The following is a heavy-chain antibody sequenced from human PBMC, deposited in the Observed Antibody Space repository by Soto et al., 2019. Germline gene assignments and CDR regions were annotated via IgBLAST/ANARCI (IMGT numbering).Heavy chain of an antibody. J-gene: IGHJ4*02. CDR2: IYYSGST. CDR3: ARRAPPRHYGDYPDY. Sequence: SETLSLTCTVSGGSISSSSYYWGWIRQPPGKGLEWIGSIYYSGSTHYNPSLKSRVTISVDTSKNQFSLKLSSVTAADTAVYYCARRAPPRHYGDYPDYWGQGTLVTVSS. D-gene: IGHD4-17*01. V-gene: IGHV4-39*01. CDR1: GGSISSSSYY.